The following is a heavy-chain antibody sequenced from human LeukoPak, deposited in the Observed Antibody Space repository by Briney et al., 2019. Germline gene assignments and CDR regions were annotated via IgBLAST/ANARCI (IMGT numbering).Heavy chain of an antibody. D-gene: IGHD1-1*01. J-gene: IGHJ4*02. Sequence: GGSLRLSCAASGFTFSSYVMSWVRQAPGKGLEWVSSISGNAGSTAYADSVKGRLTISRDNSKNTLCLQMNSLRAEDTAVYHCARRAATGSFDYWGQGTLVTVSS. V-gene: IGHV3-23*01. CDR1: GFTFSSYV. CDR2: ISGNAGST. CDR3: ARRAATGSFDY.